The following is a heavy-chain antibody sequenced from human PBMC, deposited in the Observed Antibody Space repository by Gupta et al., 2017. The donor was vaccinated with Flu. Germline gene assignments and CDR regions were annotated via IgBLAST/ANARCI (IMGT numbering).Heavy chain of an antibody. CDR2: ISYDGSNK. J-gene: IGHJ6*02. Sequence: QEQVVESGGGVFQPGRSLRLSCAASGFSFGRYGMHWVRQAPGQGLEWVAVISYDGSNKYYADSVKGRLTISRDNSKNTLYLQMNSLRTEDTAVYHCAKDWKWNYNNYGMNVWGQGTTVTVSS. CDR3: AKDWKWNYNNYGMNV. V-gene: IGHV3-30*18. CDR1: GFSFGRYG. D-gene: IGHD5-24*01.